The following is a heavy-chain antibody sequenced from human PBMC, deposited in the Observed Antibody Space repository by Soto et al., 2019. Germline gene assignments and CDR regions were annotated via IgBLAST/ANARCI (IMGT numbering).Heavy chain of an antibody. J-gene: IGHJ4*02. CDR1: GYTFTSYA. CDR2: INAGNGNT. CDR3: AREPHIVVVPAATPTMKY. V-gene: IGHV1-3*01. Sequence: WASVKVSCKASGYTFTSYAMHWVRQAPGQRLEWMGWINAGNGNTKYSQKFQGRVTITRDTSASTAYMELSSLRSEDTAVYYCAREPHIVVVPAATPTMKYWGQGTLVTVSS. D-gene: IGHD2-2*02.